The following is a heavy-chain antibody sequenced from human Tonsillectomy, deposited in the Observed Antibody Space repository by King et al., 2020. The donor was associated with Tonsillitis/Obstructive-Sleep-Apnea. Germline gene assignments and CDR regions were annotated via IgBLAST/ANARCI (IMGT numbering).Heavy chain of an antibody. J-gene: IGHJ6*03. V-gene: IGHV1-69*12. CDR2: ILPMFGTA. CDR3: ARDSDTDIVIVPPAQGTYSYYYMDV. CDR1: GGTFINYS. Sequence: QLVQSGAEVKKPGSSVKVSCKASGGTFINYSFSWVRQAPGQGLEWMGGILPMFGTANYVQKFQGRITITADETTSTAYMELSSLRSDDTAMYYCARDSDTDIVIVPPAQGTYSYYYMDVWGKGTAVTVSS. D-gene: IGHD2-2*01.